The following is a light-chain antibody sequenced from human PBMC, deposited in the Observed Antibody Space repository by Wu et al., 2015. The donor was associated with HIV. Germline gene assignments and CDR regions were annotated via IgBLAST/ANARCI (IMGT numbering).Light chain of an antibody. Sequence: DXVTITCRTSQALVIFSLVSQRTTGKAPKLLXHAASRLESGVPSRFSGSGSGTDYTLTISSLQPEDFASYYCQQYYSTPLTFGGGSKVEIK. CDR3: QQYYSTPLT. CDR2: AAS. V-gene: IGKV1-NL1*01. CDR1: QALVI. J-gene: IGKJ4*01.